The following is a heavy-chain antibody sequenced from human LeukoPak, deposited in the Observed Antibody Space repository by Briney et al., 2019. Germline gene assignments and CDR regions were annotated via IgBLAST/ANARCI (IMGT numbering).Heavy chain of an antibody. CDR3: AKDRDSGNY. J-gene: IGHJ4*02. V-gene: IGHV3-48*03. Sequence: PGGSLRLSCAASGFTFSSYEMNWVRQAPGKGLEWVSYISSSGSTIYYADSVKGRFTISRDNSKNTLYLQMNSLRAEDTAVYYCAKDRDSGNYWGQGTLVTVSS. CDR1: GFTFSSYE. D-gene: IGHD1-26*01. CDR2: ISSSGSTI.